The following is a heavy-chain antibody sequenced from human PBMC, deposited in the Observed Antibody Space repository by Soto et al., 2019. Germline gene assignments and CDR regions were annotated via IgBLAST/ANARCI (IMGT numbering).Heavy chain of an antibody. CDR3: ARDGGAVAAPPAY. CDR2: MSGSGGST. V-gene: IGHV3-23*01. Sequence: EVQLLESGGGLIQPGGSLRLSCAASGFTFSSYAMSWVRQAPGKGLEWVSAMSGSGGSTYYADSVKGRFTISRDNSKNTLYLQMNSLRAEDTAVYYCARDGGAVAAPPAYWGQGTLVTVSS. CDR1: GFTFSSYA. D-gene: IGHD6-19*01. J-gene: IGHJ4*02.